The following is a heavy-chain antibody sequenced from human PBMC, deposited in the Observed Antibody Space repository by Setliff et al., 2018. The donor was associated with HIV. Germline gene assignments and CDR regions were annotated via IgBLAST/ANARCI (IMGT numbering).Heavy chain of an antibody. D-gene: IGHD1-1*01. CDR2: FDPEDGET. V-gene: IGHV1-24*01. Sequence: ASVKVSCKVSGYTLSELSMHWVRQAPGEGLEWMGGFDPEDGETIYAQKFQGRVTITTDESTSTAYMELSSLRSEDTAVYYCARDTTPDAFDIWGQGTMVTVSS. CDR1: GYTLSELS. CDR3: ARDTTPDAFDI. J-gene: IGHJ3*02.